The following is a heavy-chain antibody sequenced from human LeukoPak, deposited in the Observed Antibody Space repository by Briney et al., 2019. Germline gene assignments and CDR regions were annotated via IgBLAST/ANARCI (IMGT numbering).Heavy chain of an antibody. D-gene: IGHD7-27*01. CDR3: ARPQETGGDAFDI. CDR1: GYSFTSYW. V-gene: IGHV5-51*01. CDR2: IYPGDSDT. Sequence: GESLKISCKGSGYSFTSYWIGCVRQMPGKGLEWMGIIYPGDSDTRYSPSFQGQVTISADKSISTAYLQWSSLKASDTAMYYCARPQETGGDAFDIWGQGTMVTVSS. J-gene: IGHJ3*02.